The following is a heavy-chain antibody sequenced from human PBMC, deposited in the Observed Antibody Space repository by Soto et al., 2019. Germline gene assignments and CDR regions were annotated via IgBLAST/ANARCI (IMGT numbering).Heavy chain of an antibody. D-gene: IGHD2-2*01. V-gene: IGHV3-21*01. Sequence: GGSLRLSCAASGFTFSSYSMNWVRQAPGKGLEWVSSISSSSSYIYYADSVKGRFTISRDNAKNSLYLQMNSLRAEDTAVYYCARGGARGGRTCSSTSCYGDYWGQGTLVTVSS. CDR1: GFTFSSYS. J-gene: IGHJ4*02. CDR2: ISSSSSYI. CDR3: ARGGARGGRTCSSTSCYGDY.